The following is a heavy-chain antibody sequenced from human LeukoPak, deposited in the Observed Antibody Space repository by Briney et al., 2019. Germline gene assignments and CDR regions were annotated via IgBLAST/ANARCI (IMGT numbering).Heavy chain of an antibody. CDR1: GGSISSYY. CDR3: ARDLKSGYYYYGMDV. J-gene: IGHJ6*02. D-gene: IGHD3-10*01. Sequence: SETLSLTCTVSGGSISSYYWSWIRQPPGKGLEWIGYIYYSGSTNYNPSLKSRVTISVDTSKNQFSLKLSSVTAADMAVYYCARDLKSGYYYYGMDVWGQGTTVTVSS. CDR2: IYYSGST. V-gene: IGHV4-59*01.